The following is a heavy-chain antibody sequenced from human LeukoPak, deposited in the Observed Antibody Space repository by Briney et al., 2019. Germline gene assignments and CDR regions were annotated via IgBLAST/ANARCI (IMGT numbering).Heavy chain of an antibody. Sequence: PSETLSLTCTVSGGSISTFFWTWIRPSAGKGLEWIGRIYTGTTYYNPSLESRATISVDTSNNRFSLKLTSLTAADTAVYYCARGTEMTSFTGYYSFDYWGRGSLVTVSS. V-gene: IGHV4-4*07. D-gene: IGHD3-9*01. J-gene: IGHJ4*02. CDR1: GGSISTFF. CDR2: IYTGTT. CDR3: ARGTEMTSFTGYYSFDY.